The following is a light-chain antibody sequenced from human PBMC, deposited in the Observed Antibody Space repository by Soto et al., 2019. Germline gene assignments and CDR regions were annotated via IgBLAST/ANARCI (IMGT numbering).Light chain of an antibody. CDR2: TAS. V-gene: IGKV1-5*03. J-gene: IGKJ1*01. CDR3: QQYNSYPWT. CDR1: QSISSW. Sequence: DIQMTQSPSTLSASVGDRVTITCRASQSISSWLSWYQQKPGKAPKLLIYTASSLESGVPSRFSGIGSGTEFTLTISNLQPDDFATDYCQQYNSYPWTFGQGTKVEIK.